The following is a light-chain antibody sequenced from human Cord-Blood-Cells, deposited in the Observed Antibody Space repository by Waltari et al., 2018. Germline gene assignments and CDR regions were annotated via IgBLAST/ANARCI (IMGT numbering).Light chain of an antibody. CDR3: QKYNNWPYS. Sequence: EIVMTQSPATLSVSPGERDTISCRASKSVSSNLAWYQQKPGHAPRLLIYGASTRATGIPARFSGSGSGTEFTLTISSLQSEDFAVYYCQKYNNWPYSFGQGTKLEIK. V-gene: IGKV3-15*01. CDR1: KSVSSN. CDR2: GAS. J-gene: IGKJ2*03.